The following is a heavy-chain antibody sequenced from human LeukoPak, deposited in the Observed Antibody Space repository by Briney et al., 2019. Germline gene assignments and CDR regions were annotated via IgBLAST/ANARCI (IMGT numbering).Heavy chain of an antibody. D-gene: IGHD6-19*01. CDR1: GFTFSGYA. J-gene: IGHJ4*02. V-gene: IGHV3-23*01. Sequence: PGGSLRLSCAASGFTFSGYAMSWVRQAPGKGLEWVSSISGSGGSTYYADSVKGRFTISRDNSKNTLYLQMNSLRAEDTAVYYCAKGLSSGWNLKGSDYWGQGTLVTVSS. CDR2: ISGSGGST. CDR3: AKGLSSGWNLKGSDY.